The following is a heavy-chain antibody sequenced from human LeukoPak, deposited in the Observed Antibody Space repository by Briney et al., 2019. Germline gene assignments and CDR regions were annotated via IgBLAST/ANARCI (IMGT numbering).Heavy chain of an antibody. J-gene: IGHJ4*02. D-gene: IGHD3-9*01. V-gene: IGHV4-39*01. CDR2: IYYSGST. CDR1: GGSISRSGYY. Sequence: PSETLSLTCTVSGGSISRSGYYWGWIRQPPGKGLEWIGSIYYSGSTYCNPSLKSRVTISVDTSKNRFSLKLTSVTAADTAVYYCARLEGITIFSYWGQGTLVTVSS. CDR3: ARLEGITIFSY.